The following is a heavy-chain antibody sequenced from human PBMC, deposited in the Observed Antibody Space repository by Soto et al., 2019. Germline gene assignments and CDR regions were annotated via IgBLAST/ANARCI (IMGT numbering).Heavy chain of an antibody. CDR3: ARDWSSTGWYDS. J-gene: IGHJ5*01. CDR2: IRNMATTG. CDR1: GFTFIDYH. Sequence: QVQLVESGGGLVKPGGSLTLSCVGSGFTFIDYHMSWIRQAPGKGLEWVSYIRNMATTGYYADSVKGRFTISRDNAKNSRYLQMNSLSDDDKAVYYCARDWSSTGWYDSWGQGTLVIVSS. D-gene: IGHD3-3*01. V-gene: IGHV3-11*01.